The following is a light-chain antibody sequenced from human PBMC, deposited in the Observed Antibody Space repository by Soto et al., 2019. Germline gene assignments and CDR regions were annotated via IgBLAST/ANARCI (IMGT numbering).Light chain of an antibody. CDR2: DVD. J-gene: IGLJ1*01. CDR1: TNDY. V-gene: IGLV2-14*03. Sequence: QSALTQPASVSGSPGQSSTISFTGITNDYVSWFQFLPGQAPKIMFYDVDRRPSGVSDRFSASKSGNTASLTISGPQAEDEAEYYCWSDNIFRLHYVFGTGTKLTVL. CDR3: WSDNIFRLHYV.